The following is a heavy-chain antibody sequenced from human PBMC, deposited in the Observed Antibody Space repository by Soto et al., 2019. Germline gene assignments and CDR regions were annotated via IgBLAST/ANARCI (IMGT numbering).Heavy chain of an antibody. V-gene: IGHV1-3*01. CDR2: STLAMVT. J-gene: IGHJ6*02. Sequence: ASVKVPARLLDTPSLAMLCIGCARPPDKGLSGWDGSTLAMVTQNIHRSYADSVKGRFTISRDNAKNSLYLQMNSLRAEDTAGYYCARVVDYYDPYYYYGMDVWGQGTTVTVSS. CDR1: DTPSLAML. CDR3: ARVVDYYDPYYYYGMDV. D-gene: IGHD3-22*01.